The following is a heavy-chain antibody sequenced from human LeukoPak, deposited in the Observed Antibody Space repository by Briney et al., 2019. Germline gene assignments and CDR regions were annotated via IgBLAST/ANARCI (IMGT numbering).Heavy chain of an antibody. D-gene: IGHD5-24*01. CDR2: TYYRFKWYN. Sequence: SQTLSLTCAISGDSVSSNSSACNWIRQSPSRGLEWLGRTYYRFKWYNDYAVSVKSRITINPDTSKNQFSLQLSSVTPEDTAVYYCARGGQGDGYSADEAFDFWGQGTMVTVSS. J-gene: IGHJ3*01. V-gene: IGHV6-1*01. CDR1: GDSVSSNSSA. CDR3: ARGGQGDGYSADEAFDF.